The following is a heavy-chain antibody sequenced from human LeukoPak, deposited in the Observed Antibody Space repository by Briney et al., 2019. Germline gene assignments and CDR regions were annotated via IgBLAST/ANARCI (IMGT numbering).Heavy chain of an antibody. D-gene: IGHD6-19*01. CDR3: AKVGSAVAGSDAFDI. J-gene: IGHJ3*02. V-gene: IGHV3-9*01. CDR2: ISWNSGSI. CDR1: GFTFDDYA. Sequence: GGSLRLSCAASGFTFDDYAMPWVRQAPGKGLEWVSGISWNSGSIGYADSVKGRFTISRDNAKNSLYLQMNSLRAEDTALYYCAKVGSAVAGSDAFDIWGQGTMVTVSS.